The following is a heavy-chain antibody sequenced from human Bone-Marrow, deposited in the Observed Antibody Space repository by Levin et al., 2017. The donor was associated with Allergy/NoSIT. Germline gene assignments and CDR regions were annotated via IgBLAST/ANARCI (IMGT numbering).Heavy chain of an antibody. D-gene: IGHD3-9*01. CDR1: GGSISSSNW. V-gene: IGHV4-4*02. J-gene: IGHJ4*02. Sequence: SETLSLTCAVSGGSISSSNWWSWVRQPPGKGLEWIGEIYHSGSTNYNPSLKSRVTISVDKSKNQFSLKLSSVTAADTAVYYCARVDDILTGYYLDYWGQGTLVTVSS. CDR2: IYHSGST. CDR3: ARVDDILTGYYLDY.